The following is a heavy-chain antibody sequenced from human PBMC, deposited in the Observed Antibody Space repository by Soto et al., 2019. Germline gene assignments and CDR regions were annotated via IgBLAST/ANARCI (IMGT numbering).Heavy chain of an antibody. V-gene: IGHV3-15*07. D-gene: IGHD6-13*01. Sequence: GGSLRLSCAASGFTFSNAWMNWVRQAPGKGLEWVGRIKSKTDGGTTDYAAPVKGRFTISRDDSKNTLYLQMNSLKTEDTAVYYCTTDRNDSSSWLTPLEYFQHWGQGTLVTVSS. CDR3: TTDRNDSSSWLTPLEYFQH. CDR1: GFTFSNAW. J-gene: IGHJ1*01. CDR2: IKSKTDGGTT.